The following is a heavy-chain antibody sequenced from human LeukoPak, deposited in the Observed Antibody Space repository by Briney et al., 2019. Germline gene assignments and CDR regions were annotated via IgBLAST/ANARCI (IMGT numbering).Heavy chain of an antibody. V-gene: IGHV1-69*05. CDR2: IIPIFGTA. CDR1: GGTFSSYA. D-gene: IGHD1-1*01. CDR3: ARGTSLENDGEYY. J-gene: IGHJ4*02. Sequence: ASVKVSCKASGGTFSSYAISWVRQAPGQGLEWMGRIIPIFGTANYAQKFQGRVTITTDESTSTAYMELSSLRSEDTAVYYCARGTSLENDGEYYWGQGTLVTVSS.